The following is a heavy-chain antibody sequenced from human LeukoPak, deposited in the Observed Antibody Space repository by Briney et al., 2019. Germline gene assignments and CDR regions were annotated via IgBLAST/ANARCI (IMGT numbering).Heavy chain of an antibody. J-gene: IGHJ1*01. V-gene: IGHV3-53*01. D-gene: IGHD3-22*01. CDR2: IYSGDRT. Sequence: PGGSLRLSCAASGFIVSNNYMNWVRQAPGKGLEWVSIIYSGDRTYYADSVKGRFTISRDNSKNTLYLQMNSLRAEDTAVYYCAKGVASRYYDSSGYGYFQHWGQGTLVTVSS. CDR3: AKGVASRYYDSSGYGYFQH. CDR1: GFIVSNNY.